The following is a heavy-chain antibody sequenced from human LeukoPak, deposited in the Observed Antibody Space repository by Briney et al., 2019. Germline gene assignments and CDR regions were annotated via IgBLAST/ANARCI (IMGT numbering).Heavy chain of an antibody. CDR1: GFTFSSYA. Sequence: GGSLRLSCAASGFTFSSYAMSWVRQAPGKGLEWVSAISGSGGSTYYADSVKGRFTISRDNFKNTLYLQMNSLRAEDTAVYYCAKDLGYYDSSGNDYWGQGTLVTVSS. V-gene: IGHV3-23*01. J-gene: IGHJ4*02. D-gene: IGHD3-22*01. CDR2: ISGSGGST. CDR3: AKDLGYYDSSGNDY.